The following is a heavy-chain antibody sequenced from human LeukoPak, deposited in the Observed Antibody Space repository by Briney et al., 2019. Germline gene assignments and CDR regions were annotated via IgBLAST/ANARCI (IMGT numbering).Heavy chain of an antibody. Sequence: PSETLSLTCTVSGGSISSSSYYWGWIRQPPGKGLEWNGSIYYSGSTYYNPSLKSRVTISVDTSKNQFSLKLSSVTAADTAVYYCARDGYCTNGVCYGEYNWFDPWGQGTLVTVSS. CDR1: GGSISSSSYY. V-gene: IGHV4-39*07. CDR3: ARDGYCTNGVCYGEYNWFDP. D-gene: IGHD2-8*01. J-gene: IGHJ5*02. CDR2: IYYSGST.